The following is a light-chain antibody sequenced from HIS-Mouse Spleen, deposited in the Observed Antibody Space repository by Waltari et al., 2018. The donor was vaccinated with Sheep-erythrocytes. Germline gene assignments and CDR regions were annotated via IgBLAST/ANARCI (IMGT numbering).Light chain of an antibody. V-gene: IGKV3-11*01. J-gene: IGKJ1*01. CDR1: QSVSSY. CDR2: DAS. CDR3: QQRSNWPQPWT. Sequence: EIVLTQSPATLSLSPGERATLSCRASQSVSSYLAWYQQKPGQAPRLLIYDASNRATGIPARFSGSGSGTDFTLTISSLEPEGFAVYYCQQRSNWPQPWTFGQGTKVEIK.